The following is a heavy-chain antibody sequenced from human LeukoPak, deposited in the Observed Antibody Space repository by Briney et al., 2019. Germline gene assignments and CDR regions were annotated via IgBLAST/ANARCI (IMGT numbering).Heavy chain of an antibody. D-gene: IGHD5-12*01. V-gene: IGHV4-59*01. J-gene: IGHJ4*02. CDR3: TREGYSGSDSNL. Sequence: SETLSLTCSVSGGPISSYYWSWIRQPPGKRLEWIGYIYHSGSTNYNPSLKSRLTISVDTSKNQFSLMLSSVTAADTAVYYCTREGYSGSDSNLWGQGTLVTVSS. CDR2: IYHSGST. CDR1: GGPISSYY.